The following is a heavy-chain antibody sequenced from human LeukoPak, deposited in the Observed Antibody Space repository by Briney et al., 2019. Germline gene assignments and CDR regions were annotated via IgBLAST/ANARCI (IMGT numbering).Heavy chain of an antibody. Sequence: GRSLRLSCAASGLIFSRYDMNWVRQAPGKGLEWVAVISYDGSNKYYADSVKGRFTISRDNSKNTLYLQMNSLRAEDTAVYYCARDYPGASGEFDYWGQGTLVTVSS. CDR3: ARDYPGASGEFDY. CDR1: GLIFSRYD. J-gene: IGHJ4*02. CDR2: ISYDGSNK. D-gene: IGHD6-19*01. V-gene: IGHV3-30-3*01.